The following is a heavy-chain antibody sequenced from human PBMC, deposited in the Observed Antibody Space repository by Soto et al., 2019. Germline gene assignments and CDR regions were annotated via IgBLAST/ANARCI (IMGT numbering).Heavy chain of an antibody. Sequence: GGSLRLSCSASGFNFTNQVINWVRQAPGKGLEWVSSISNSDDVGFYADSVRGRFIVSRDISTNSVFLQMNFLRVEDTAIYYCAKTVGATKLEDYWGQGTRVTVSS. CDR3: AKTVGATKLEDY. CDR1: GFNFTNQV. D-gene: IGHD1-26*01. CDR2: ISNSDDVG. V-gene: IGHV3-23*01. J-gene: IGHJ4*02.